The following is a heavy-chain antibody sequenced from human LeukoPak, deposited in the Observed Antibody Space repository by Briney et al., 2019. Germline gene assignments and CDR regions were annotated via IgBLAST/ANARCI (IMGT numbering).Heavy chain of an antibody. CDR2: IIPIFATA. Sequence: GASVKVSCKASGGTFSSYAISWVRQAPGQGLEWMGGIIPIFATANYAQKFQGRVTITADESTSTAYMELSSLRSEDTAVYYCARDFNGGNARAFDIWGQGTMVTVSS. D-gene: IGHD4-23*01. CDR3: ARDFNGGNARAFDI. J-gene: IGHJ3*02. V-gene: IGHV1-69*13. CDR1: GGTFSSYA.